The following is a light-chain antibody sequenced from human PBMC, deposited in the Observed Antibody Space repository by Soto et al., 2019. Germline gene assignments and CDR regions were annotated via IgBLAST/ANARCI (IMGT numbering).Light chain of an antibody. Sequence: EIVLTQSPATLSVSPGERATLSCRASQSVSSYLAWYQQKPGQAPRLLIYDASNRATGIPPRFSGSGSGTDFTLTISSLEPEDCAVYYCQQRSNWPPLFGPGTKVDIK. J-gene: IGKJ3*01. CDR3: QQRSNWPPL. V-gene: IGKV3-11*01. CDR1: QSVSSY. CDR2: DAS.